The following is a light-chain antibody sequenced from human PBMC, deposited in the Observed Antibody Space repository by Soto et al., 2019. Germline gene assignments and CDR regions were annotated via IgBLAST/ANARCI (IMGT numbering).Light chain of an antibody. J-gene: IGLJ2*01. CDR1: KLGNKY. Sequence: SYELTQPPSVSVSPGQTVSITCSGDKLGNKYASWYQQKPGQSPMLVIYQDTKRPSGIPERFSGSNSGNTATLTISGTQAMDEADYYCQAWDSSNVVFGGGTKLTVL. V-gene: IGLV3-1*01. CDR3: QAWDSSNVV. CDR2: QDT.